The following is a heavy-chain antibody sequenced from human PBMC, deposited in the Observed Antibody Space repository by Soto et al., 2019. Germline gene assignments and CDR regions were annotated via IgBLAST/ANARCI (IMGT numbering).Heavy chain of an antibody. Sequence: GGSLRLSCAASGFTFSSYALSWVRQTPGKGLEWVSAISGSGDTTYYADSVKGRFTISRDNSKNTLYLQMNSLRAEDTAVYYCAKEQWEFLHWGQGSLVTVSS. CDR2: ISGSGDTT. J-gene: IGHJ4*02. CDR1: GFTFSSYA. D-gene: IGHD1-26*01. CDR3: AKEQWEFLH. V-gene: IGHV3-23*01.